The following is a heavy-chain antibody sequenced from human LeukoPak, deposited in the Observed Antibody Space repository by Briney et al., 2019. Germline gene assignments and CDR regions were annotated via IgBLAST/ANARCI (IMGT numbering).Heavy chain of an antibody. CDR1: GFTFSSYA. CDR2: ISLDGSNK. CDR3: ARDGLGTYMVPKPSDAFDI. D-gene: IGHD4/OR15-4a*01. Sequence: GGALRLSCAASGFTFSSYAMHWVRQAPGKGLEWVAVISLDGSNKYYADSVKGRFTISRDSSKNALYLQMNSLRAEDTAVYYCARDGLGTYMVPKPSDAFDIWGQGTMVTVSS. V-gene: IGHV3-30-3*01. J-gene: IGHJ3*02.